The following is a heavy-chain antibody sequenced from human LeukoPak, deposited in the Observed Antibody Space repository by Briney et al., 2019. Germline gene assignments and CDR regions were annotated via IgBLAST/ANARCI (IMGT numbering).Heavy chain of an antibody. J-gene: IGHJ4*02. CDR3: ARGTLGATTNDY. CDR2: IYYSGST. V-gene: IGHV4-59*01. Sequence: SGTLSLTCTVSGGSISSYYWSWIRQPPGKGLEWIGYIYYSGSTNYNPSLKSRVTISVDTSKNQFSLKLSSVTAADTAVYYCARGTLGATTNDYWGQGTLVTVSS. D-gene: IGHD1-26*01. CDR1: GGSISSYY.